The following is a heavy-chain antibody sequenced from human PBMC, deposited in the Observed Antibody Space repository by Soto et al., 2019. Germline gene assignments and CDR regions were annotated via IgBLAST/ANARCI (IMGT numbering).Heavy chain of an antibody. CDR3: ARYGDYGDWSWFDP. CDR1: GGSISSYY. V-gene: IGHV4-4*07. Sequence: QVQLQESGPGLVKPSETLSLTCTVSGGSISSYYWSWIRQPAGKGLEWIGRIYTSGSTNYNPSLKSRVTMSVDTSKNQFSLKLSSVTAADTAVYYCARYGDYGDWSWFDPWGQGTLVTVSS. J-gene: IGHJ5*02. CDR2: IYTSGST. D-gene: IGHD4-17*01.